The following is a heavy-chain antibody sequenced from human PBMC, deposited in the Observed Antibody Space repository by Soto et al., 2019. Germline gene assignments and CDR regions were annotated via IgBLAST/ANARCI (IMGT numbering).Heavy chain of an antibody. D-gene: IGHD1-26*01. J-gene: IGHJ4*02. Sequence: QVHLVESGGGVVQPGRSLRLSCAASGFTFSDYGMHWVRQAPGKGLEWVSVISKDGSDKYYADSVKGRFTMSRDNAKNTLYLQMNSLRAEDTAIYYCAKKMEYSGSYYGFYYFDYWGQGTLVTVSS. CDR1: GFTFSDYG. CDR2: ISKDGSDK. V-gene: IGHV3-30*18. CDR3: AKKMEYSGSYYGFYYFDY.